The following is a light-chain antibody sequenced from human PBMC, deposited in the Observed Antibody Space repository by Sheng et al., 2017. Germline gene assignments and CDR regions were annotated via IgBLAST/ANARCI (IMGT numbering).Light chain of an antibody. J-gene: IGKJ4*01. V-gene: IGKV1-5*01. Sequence: DIQMTQSPSTLSASVGDRVTITCRASQTVSPWLAWYQQKPGKAPKLLVYKAGTLESGVPSRFSGGGSGANFTLTISALQSDDFATYYCQQYKNYPLTFGGGTKVEIK. CDR1: QTVSPW. CDR3: QQYKNYPLT. CDR2: KAG.